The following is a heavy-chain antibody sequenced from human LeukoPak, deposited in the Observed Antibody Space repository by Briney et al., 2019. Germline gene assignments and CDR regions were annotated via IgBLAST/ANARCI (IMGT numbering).Heavy chain of an antibody. J-gene: IGHJ3*02. Sequence: SETLSLTCTVSGYSISSGSYWGWIRQPPGKGLEWIGNIYHSGSTYYNPSLKSRVTISVDTSKNQFSLKLSSVTAADTAVHYCVRVHVNSGYYFGDAFDIWGQGTMVTVSS. CDR2: IYHSGST. CDR3: VRVHVNSGYYFGDAFDI. D-gene: IGHD3-22*01. CDR1: GYSISSGSY. V-gene: IGHV4-38-2*02.